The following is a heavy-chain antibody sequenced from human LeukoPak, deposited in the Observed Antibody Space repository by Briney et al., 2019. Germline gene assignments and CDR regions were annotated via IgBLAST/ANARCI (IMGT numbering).Heavy chain of an antibody. D-gene: IGHD4-17*01. CDR1: GYTFTSYD. V-gene: IGHV1-8*01. J-gene: IGHJ6*02. CDR3: ARGGAVTMGYYVMDV. Sequence: ASVKASCKASGYTFTSYDINWVRQAPGQGLEWMGWMNPNSYNTGYAQKFQGRVTMTRNTSITTAYMELSSLRSEDTAVYYCARGGAVTMGYYVMDVWGQGTTVTISS. CDR2: MNPNSYNT.